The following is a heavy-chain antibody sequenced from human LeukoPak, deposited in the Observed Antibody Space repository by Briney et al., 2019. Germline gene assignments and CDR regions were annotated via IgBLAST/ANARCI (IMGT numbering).Heavy chain of an antibody. CDR1: GGSISSSNYY. Sequence: SQTLSLTCTVSGGSISSSNYYWGWIRQPPGRGLEWIGSIYYSGSTYYNPSLKSRVTISLDTSKNQFSLKLSSVTAADTAVYYCARIHVDIDSFDYWGQGTLVTVSS. D-gene: IGHD5-12*01. J-gene: IGHJ4*02. CDR2: IYYSGST. CDR3: ARIHVDIDSFDY. V-gene: IGHV4-39*07.